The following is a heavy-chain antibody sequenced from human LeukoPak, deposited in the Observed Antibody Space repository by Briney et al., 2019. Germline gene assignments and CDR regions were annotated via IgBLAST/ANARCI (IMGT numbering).Heavy chain of an antibody. CDR3: ARAVIVVAKRSWFDP. CDR2: IYYSGST. J-gene: IGHJ5*02. CDR1: GGSISSSSYY. Sequence: SETLSLTCTVSGGSISSSSYYWGWIRQPPGKGLEWIGSIYYSGSTYYNPSLKSRVTISVDTSKNQFSLKLSSVTAADTAVYYCARAVIVVAKRSWFDPWGQGTLVTVSS. D-gene: IGHD3-22*01. V-gene: IGHV4-39*01.